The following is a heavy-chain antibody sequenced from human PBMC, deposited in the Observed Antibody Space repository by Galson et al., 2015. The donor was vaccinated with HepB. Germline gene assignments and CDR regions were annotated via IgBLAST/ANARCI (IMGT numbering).Heavy chain of an antibody. Sequence: SVKFSCKASGYTFTCYDINWVRQATGQGLEWMGWMNPNSGNTGYAQKFQGRVTMTRNTSISTAYMELSSLRSEDTAVYYCARVAVTTLNWFDPWGQGTLVTVSS. D-gene: IGHD4-11*01. CDR3: ARVAVTTLNWFDP. V-gene: IGHV1-8*01. J-gene: IGHJ5*02. CDR1: GYTFTCYD. CDR2: MNPNSGNT.